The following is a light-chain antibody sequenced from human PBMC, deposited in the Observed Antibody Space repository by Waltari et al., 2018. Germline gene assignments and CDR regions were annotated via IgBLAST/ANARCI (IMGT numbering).Light chain of an antibody. CDR3: QQYNSYST. CDR2: KAS. V-gene: IGKV1-5*03. J-gene: IGKJ2*01. Sequence: DIQMTQSPSTLSASVGDRVTLTCRASQSISSWLAWYQQKPGKAPKIRIYKASTLESGVPARFSGSGSGTEFTLTISSLQSDDFATYFCQQYNSYSTFGQGTKLEIK. CDR1: QSISSW.